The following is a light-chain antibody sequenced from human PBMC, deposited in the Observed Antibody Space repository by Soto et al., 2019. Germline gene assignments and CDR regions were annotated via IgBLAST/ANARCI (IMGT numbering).Light chain of an antibody. CDR3: QHYNNCPRT. J-gene: IGKJ1*01. Sequence: EIVMTQSPATLSVSPGERATLSCRASQSVSSNVAWYQQKPGEAPRLLIYGASTRATGIPARFSGSGSGTEFTLTISRLQSEDFAVYYCQHYNNCPRTFGHGTKVEIK. V-gene: IGKV3-15*01. CDR2: GAS. CDR1: QSVSSN.